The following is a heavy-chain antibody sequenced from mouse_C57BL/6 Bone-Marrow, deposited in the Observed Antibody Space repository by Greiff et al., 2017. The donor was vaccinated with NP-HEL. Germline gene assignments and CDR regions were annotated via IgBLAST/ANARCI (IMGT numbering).Heavy chain of an antibody. CDR1: GFTFTDYY. J-gene: IGHJ1*03. D-gene: IGHD1-1*01. CDR2: VYPYNGGT. CDR3: ARSPPLLRYYYWYFDV. Sequence: EVQGVESGPVLVKPGPSVKISCKASGFTFTDYYMHWVKQSHGKSLEWIGLVYPYNGGTSYNQKFKGKATLTVDTSSSTAYMELNSLTSEDSAVYYCARSPPLLRYYYWYFDVWGTGTTVTVSS. V-gene: IGHV1-36*01.